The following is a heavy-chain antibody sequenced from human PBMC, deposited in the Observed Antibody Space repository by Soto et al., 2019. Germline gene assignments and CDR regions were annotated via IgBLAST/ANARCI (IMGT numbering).Heavy chain of an antibody. Sequence: TSETLSLTCTVSGGSINTFYWSWVRQPAGKGLEWIGRIFSSGSTSFNPSLESRVAMSVDTSKNHFSLNWSSVTAADMAVYYCAREGSYSAYNFAHGIQLWSFDFWGQGALVTVSS. J-gene: IGHJ4*02. CDR1: GGSINTFY. CDR3: AREGSYSAYNFAHGIQLWSFDF. CDR2: IFSSGST. D-gene: IGHD5-12*01. V-gene: IGHV4-4*07.